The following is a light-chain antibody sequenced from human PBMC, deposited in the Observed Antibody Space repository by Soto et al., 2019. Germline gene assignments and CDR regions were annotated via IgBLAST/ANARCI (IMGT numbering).Light chain of an antibody. CDR2: KTS. J-gene: IGKJ1*01. Sequence: DIQMTQSPAIVSASVGDTVTISCRASQDITPWLAWHQQKLGKTPKVLIYKTSDLENGVPERFSGGGSGTDFTLTITNLQPDDFATYYCQQYYILETFGPGTKVEV. CDR1: QDITPW. CDR3: QQYYILET. V-gene: IGKV1-5*03.